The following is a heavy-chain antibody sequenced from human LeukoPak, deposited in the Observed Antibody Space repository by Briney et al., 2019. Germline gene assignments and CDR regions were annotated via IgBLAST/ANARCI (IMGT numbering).Heavy chain of an antibody. J-gene: IGHJ6*03. D-gene: IGHD2-15*01. Sequence: GGSLRLSCAASGFTFSSYAMSWVRQAPGKGLEWVSTISGSGISTYYADSVKGRFTISRDNSKNTLYLQMNSLRAEDTAVYYCAKDGVLYSLRPGYYYMDVWGKGTTVTISS. V-gene: IGHV3-23*01. CDR2: ISGSGIST. CDR1: GFTFSSYA. CDR3: AKDGVLYSLRPGYYYMDV.